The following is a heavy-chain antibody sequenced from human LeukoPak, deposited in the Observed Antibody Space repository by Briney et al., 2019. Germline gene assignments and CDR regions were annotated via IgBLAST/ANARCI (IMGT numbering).Heavy chain of an antibody. V-gene: IGHV3-30*02. J-gene: IGHJ4*02. D-gene: IGHD3-9*01. CDR3: ARGLTGYSEYFDY. CDR2: IRYDGSNK. CDR1: GFTFSSYG. Sequence: GGSLRLSCAASGFTFSSYGMHWVRQAPGKGLEWVAFIRYDGSNKYYADSVKGRFTISRDNSKNTLYLQMDSLRAEDTAVYYCARGLTGYSEYFDYWGQGTLVTVSS.